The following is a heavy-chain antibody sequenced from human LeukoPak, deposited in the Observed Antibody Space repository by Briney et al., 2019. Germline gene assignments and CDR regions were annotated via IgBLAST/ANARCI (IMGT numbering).Heavy chain of an antibody. CDR2: INPSGGST. CDR1: GYAFTSYY. D-gene: IGHD6-13*01. J-gene: IGHJ4*02. CDR3: ARGGGYISSFDY. V-gene: IGHV1-46*01. Sequence: ASVKVSCKASGYAFTSYYMDWVRQAPGQGLEWMGVINPSGGSTRYAQKFQGRVTMTRDTSTSTVYMELSSLRSEDTAVYYCARGGGYISSFDYWGQGTLVIVSP.